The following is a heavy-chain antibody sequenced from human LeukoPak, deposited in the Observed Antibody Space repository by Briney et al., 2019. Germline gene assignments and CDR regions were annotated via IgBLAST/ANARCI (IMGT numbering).Heavy chain of an antibody. V-gene: IGHV3-74*01. J-gene: IGHJ4*02. CDR1: GFTLSNFW. CDR2: ISTDGRST. Sequence: GGSLRLSCAASGFTLSNFWMHWARQVPGKGLVWVSRISTDGRSTSYADSVKGRFTISRDNAKNSLYLQMNSLRAADTAVYYCARVPHDSSGYYYDYWGQGTLVTVSS. CDR3: ARVPHDSSGYYYDY. D-gene: IGHD3-22*01.